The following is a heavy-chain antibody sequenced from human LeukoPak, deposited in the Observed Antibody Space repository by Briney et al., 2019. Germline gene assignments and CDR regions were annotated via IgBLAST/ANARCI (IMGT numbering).Heavy chain of an antibody. J-gene: IGHJ4*02. V-gene: IGHV1-69*04. Sequence: GASVKVSCKASGYTFTSYGISWVRQAPGQGLEWMGRIIPILGIANYAQKFQGRVTTTADKSTSTAYMELSSLRSEDTAVYYCASEDYDDILTGYFLYWGQGTLVTVSS. CDR3: ASEDYDDILTGYFLY. CDR1: GYTFTSYG. D-gene: IGHD3-9*01. CDR2: IIPILGIA.